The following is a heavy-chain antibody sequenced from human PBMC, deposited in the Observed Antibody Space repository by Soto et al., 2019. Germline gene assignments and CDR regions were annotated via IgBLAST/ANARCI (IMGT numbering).Heavy chain of an antibody. Sequence: GGSLRLSCAASGFTFSSYAMSWVRQAPGKGLEWVSAISGSGGSTYYADSVKGRFTISRDNSKNTLYLQMNSLRAEDTAVYYCAKDVSLFGKWFGEFTIDYWGQGTLVTVSS. CDR2: ISGSGGST. J-gene: IGHJ4*02. V-gene: IGHV3-23*01. CDR3: AKDVSLFGKWFGEFTIDY. CDR1: GFTFSSYA. D-gene: IGHD3-10*01.